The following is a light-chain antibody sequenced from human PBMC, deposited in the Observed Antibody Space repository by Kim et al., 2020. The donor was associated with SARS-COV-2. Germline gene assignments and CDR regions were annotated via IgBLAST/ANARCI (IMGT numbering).Light chain of an antibody. CDR1: SGHSSYA. Sequence: QPVLTQSPSASASLGASVKLTCTLSSGHSSYAIAWHQQQPERGPRYLMNVNSDGSHSKGDGIPDRFSGSSSGAEHYLTISSLQSEDEADYYCQTWGTGIRVFGGGTQLTVL. CDR3: QTWGTGIRV. V-gene: IGLV4-69*01. J-gene: IGLJ3*02. CDR2: VNSDGSH.